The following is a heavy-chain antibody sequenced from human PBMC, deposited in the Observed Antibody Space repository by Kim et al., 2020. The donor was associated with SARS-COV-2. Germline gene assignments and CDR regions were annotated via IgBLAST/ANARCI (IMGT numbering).Heavy chain of an antibody. J-gene: IGHJ3*02. Sequence: SETLSLTCAVYGGSFSGYYWSWIRQPPGKGLEWIGEINHSGSTNYNPSLKSRVTISVDTSKNQFSLKLSSVTAADTAVYYCARAPLGYHDAFDIWGQGTMVTVSS. D-gene: IGHD2-15*01. V-gene: IGHV4-34*01. CDR3: ARAPLGYHDAFDI. CDR1: GGSFSGYY. CDR2: INHSGST.